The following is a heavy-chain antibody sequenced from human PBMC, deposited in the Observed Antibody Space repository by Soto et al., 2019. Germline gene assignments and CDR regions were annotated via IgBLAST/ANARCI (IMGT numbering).Heavy chain of an antibody. CDR2: IKQDGSTK. CDR1: GFTFGKYW. Sequence: GGSLRLSCAASGFTFGKYWLSWVRQAPGKGLEWLADIKQDGSTKNYVDSVKGRFTISRDNVENSLSLQMNSLRAEDTAVYYCARDTNVYGDYGWYFGLWGRGTLVTVSS. CDR3: ARDTNVYGDYGWYFGL. D-gene: IGHD2-8*01. V-gene: IGHV3-7*01. J-gene: IGHJ2*01.